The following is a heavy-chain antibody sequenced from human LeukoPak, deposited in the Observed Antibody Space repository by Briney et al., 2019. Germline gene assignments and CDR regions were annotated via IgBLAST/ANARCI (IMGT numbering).Heavy chain of an antibody. CDR3: ARESGRYYFDY. CDR2: INPNSGGT. D-gene: IGHD1-26*01. V-gene: IGHV1-2*06. J-gene: IGHJ4*02. CDR1: GYTSTDYN. Sequence: ASVKVSCKASGYTSTDYNMHWVRQAPGQGLEWMGRINPNSGGTNYAQKFQGRVTMTRDTSISTAYMELSRLRSDDTAVYYCARESGRYYFDYWGQGTLVTVSS.